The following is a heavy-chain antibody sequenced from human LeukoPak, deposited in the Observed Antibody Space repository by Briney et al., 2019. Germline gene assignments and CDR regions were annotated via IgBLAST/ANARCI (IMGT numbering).Heavy chain of an antibody. CDR1: GGSISSSSYY. V-gene: IGHV4-39*01. D-gene: IGHD3-3*01. CDR2: IYYSGST. CDR3: ARHFRSGGWSTVIDY. Sequence: PSETLSLTCTVSGGSISSSSYYWGWIRQPPGKGLEWIGSIYYSGSTYYNPSLKSRVTISVDTSKNQFSLKLSSVTAADTAVYYCARHFRSGGWSTVIDYWGQGTLVTVSS. J-gene: IGHJ4*02.